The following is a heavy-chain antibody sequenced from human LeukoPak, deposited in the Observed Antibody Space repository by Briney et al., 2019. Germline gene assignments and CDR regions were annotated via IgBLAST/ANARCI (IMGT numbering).Heavy chain of an antibody. CDR1: GVPIRSYW. Sequence: SETLSLTCDVSGVPIRSYWWSWVRKPAGKGLEWIGRIYTTGRTNYSPSSQSRVTMSIDMSTNQFSLTLSSVTAADTAVYYCARAGYTISAYHSDFWGQGAPVTVSS. CDR2: IYTTGRT. J-gene: IGHJ4*02. V-gene: IGHV4-4*07. D-gene: IGHD5-18*01. CDR3: ARAGYTISAYHSDF.